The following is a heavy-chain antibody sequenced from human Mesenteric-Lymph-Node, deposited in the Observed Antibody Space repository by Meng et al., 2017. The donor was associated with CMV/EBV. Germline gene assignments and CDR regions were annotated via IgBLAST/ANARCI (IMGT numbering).Heavy chain of an antibody. J-gene: IGHJ4*02. Sequence: GESLKISCAVSGFTFSNCGMNWVRQAPEKGLERVSVIYSGGSSTYYADSVKGRFTISRDNSKNTLYLQINSLRAEDTAVYYCAKGIEYSSSYYFDYWGQGTLVTVSS. CDR3: AKGIEYSSSYYFDY. CDR1: GFTFSNCG. V-gene: IGHV3-23*03. CDR2: IYSGGSST. D-gene: IGHD6-6*01.